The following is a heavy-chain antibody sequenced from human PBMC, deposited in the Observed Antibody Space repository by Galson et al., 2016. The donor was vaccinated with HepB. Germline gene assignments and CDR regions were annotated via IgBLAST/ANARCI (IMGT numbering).Heavy chain of an antibody. V-gene: IGHV4-59*01. CDR1: GGSISSYF. CDR2: IYYGGST. CDR3: ARDVVFYDSGTWGKNAFVV. D-gene: IGHD3-22*01. Sequence: SETLSLTCTVSGGSISSYFWSWIRQPPGKELEWIGYIYYGGSTHSHPSLKSRVTISVDTSKNPFSLKLSSVTAADTAVYYCARDVVFYDSGTWGKNAFVVCGPGTMVTVSA. J-gene: IGHJ3*01.